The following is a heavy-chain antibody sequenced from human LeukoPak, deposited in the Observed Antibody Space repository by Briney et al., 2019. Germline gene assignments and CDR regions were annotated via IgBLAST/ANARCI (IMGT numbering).Heavy chain of an antibody. CDR2: IYDSGST. CDR3: ARGRIIRGIHFDS. J-gene: IGHJ4*02. V-gene: IGHV4-31*03. Sequence: SETLSLTCTVSGGSISSSSYYWGWIRQPPGKGLELIGYIYDSGSTYYNPSLKSRVTISVDRSKNQFSLEVHSVTAADTAVYYCARGRIIRGIHFDSWGQGTLVTVSS. CDR1: GGSISSSSYY. D-gene: IGHD3-10*01.